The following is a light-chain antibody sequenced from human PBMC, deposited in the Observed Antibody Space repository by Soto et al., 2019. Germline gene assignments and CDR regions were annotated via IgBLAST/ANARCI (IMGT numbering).Light chain of an antibody. CDR2: DVS. V-gene: IGLV2-14*03. J-gene: IGLJ1*01. CDR3: SSYTTSNTRQIV. CDR1: SSDVGGYNY. Sequence: SALTQPSSVTGTPGESITISRPGTSSDVGGYNYVSWYQHYPGKAPKLLIYDVSNRPSGVSNRFSGSKSDNTASLTISGLQPEDEADYYCSSYTTSNTRQIVFGTGTKVTVL.